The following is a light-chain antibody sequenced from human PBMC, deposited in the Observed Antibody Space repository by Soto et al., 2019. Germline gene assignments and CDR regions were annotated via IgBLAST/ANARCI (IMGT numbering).Light chain of an antibody. CDR3: SSYAGSNNVI. J-gene: IGLJ2*01. Sequence: QSALTQPPSASGSPGQSVTISCTGTSSDVGGYNYVSWYQQHPGKAPKLMIYEVSERPSGVPDLFSGSKSGNTASLTVSGLQAEDEADYYCSSYAGSNNVIFGGGTQLTVL. V-gene: IGLV2-8*01. CDR2: EVS. CDR1: SSDVGGYNY.